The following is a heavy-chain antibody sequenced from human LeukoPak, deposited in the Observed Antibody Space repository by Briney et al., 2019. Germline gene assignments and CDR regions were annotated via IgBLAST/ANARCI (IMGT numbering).Heavy chain of an antibody. CDR3: ATPGPDWGDAFDI. CDR1: GYCVMELS. D-gene: IGHD3/OR15-3a*01. V-gene: IGHV1-24*01. Sequence: ASVKVSCKVSGYCVMELSMHWVRQAPGKGLEWMGGFDPEDGETIYAQKFQGRVTMTEDTSTDTAYMELSSLRSEDTAVYYCATPGPDWGDAFDIWGQGTMVTVSS. J-gene: IGHJ3*02. CDR2: FDPEDGET.